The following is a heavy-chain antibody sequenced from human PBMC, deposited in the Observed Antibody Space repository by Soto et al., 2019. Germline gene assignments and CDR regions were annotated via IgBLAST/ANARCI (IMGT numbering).Heavy chain of an antibody. V-gene: IGHV4-4*02. J-gene: IGHJ4*02. Sequence: SETLSLTCAVSGDPMTRSVWWTWVRQPPGKGLEWIGEVFRTGNTSYNPSLKSRVTMSVDKSTNEFSLKVTSVTAADTAIYYCARKAWVRFDYWGQGALVTVSS. CDR2: VFRTGNT. CDR3: ARKAWVRFDY. CDR1: GDPMTRSVW. D-gene: IGHD7-27*01.